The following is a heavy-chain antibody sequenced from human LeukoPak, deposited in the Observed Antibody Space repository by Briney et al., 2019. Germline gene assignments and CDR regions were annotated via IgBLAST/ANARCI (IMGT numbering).Heavy chain of an antibody. CDR3: ARGGDYGDYPAAFDI. Sequence: SETLSLTCTVSGGSISSYYWSWIRQPAGKGLEWIGRIYTSGSTNYNPSLKSRVTISVDTSKNQFSLKLSSVTAADTAVYYCARGGDYGDYPAAFDIWGQGTMVTVSS. CDR2: IYTSGST. J-gene: IGHJ3*02. CDR1: GGSISSYY. D-gene: IGHD4-17*01. V-gene: IGHV4-4*07.